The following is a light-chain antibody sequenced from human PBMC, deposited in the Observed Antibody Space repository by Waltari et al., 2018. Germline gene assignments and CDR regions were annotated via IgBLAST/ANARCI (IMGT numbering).Light chain of an antibody. CDR1: SSDVGGYNN. V-gene: IGLV2-14*01. CDR2: DVN. J-gene: IGLJ1*01. Sequence: QSALTQPASVSGSPGQSITISCTGTSSDVGGYNNVTWYQQHPGKAPKVMIYDVNNRPSGVSNRFSGSKSGNTASLTISGLQAEDEADYYCGSYTSSTTPYVFGTGTKVTVL. CDR3: GSYTSSTTPYV.